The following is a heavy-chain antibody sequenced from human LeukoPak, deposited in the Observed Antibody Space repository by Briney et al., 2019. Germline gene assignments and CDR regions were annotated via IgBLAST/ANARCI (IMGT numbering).Heavy chain of an antibody. D-gene: IGHD3-10*01. Sequence: PGGSLRLSCAASGFTFSSYDMHWVRQATGKGLEWVSGIGTAGDTYYLGSVKGRFTISRENAKSSLCLQMNSLRAGDTAVYYCARGAGSGFDPWGQGTLVTVSS. CDR3: ARGAGSGFDP. J-gene: IGHJ5*02. V-gene: IGHV3-13*01. CDR1: GFTFSSYD. CDR2: IGTAGDT.